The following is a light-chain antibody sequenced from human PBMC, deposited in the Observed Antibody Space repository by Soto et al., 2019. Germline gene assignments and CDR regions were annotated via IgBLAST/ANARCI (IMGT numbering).Light chain of an antibody. J-gene: IGLJ2*01. V-gene: IGLV1-40*01. CDR3: QSYDSSLSAVV. CDR2: VNS. Sequence: QSVLTQPPSVSGAPGQRVTISYTGSSSNIGAGYDVHWYQQLPGTAPKLLIYVNSNRPSGVPDRFSSSKSGTSASLAITGLQAEDEADYYCQSYDSSLSAVVFGGGTKLTVL. CDR1: SSNIGAGYD.